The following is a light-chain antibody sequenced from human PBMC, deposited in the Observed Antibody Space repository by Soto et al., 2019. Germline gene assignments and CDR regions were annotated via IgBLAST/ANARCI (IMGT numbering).Light chain of an antibody. J-gene: IGKJ4*01. CDR2: DAS. CDR3: QQYHDWVT. Sequence: ETVMTQFPGTLSVSPGDSATLSSGTSQSVSSNLAWYHQKPCQAPRLLIYDASTRATGIPARFSGSGSGTEFTLTISYLRPEDSAVYFCQQYHDWVTFGGGTRVEL. CDR1: QSVSSN. V-gene: IGKV3D-15*01.